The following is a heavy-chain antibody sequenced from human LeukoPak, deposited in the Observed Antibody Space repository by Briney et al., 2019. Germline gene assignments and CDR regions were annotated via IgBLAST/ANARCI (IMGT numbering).Heavy chain of an antibody. CDR3: ARHSHTAYDGMFES. V-gene: IGHV4-59*01. CDR2: ISYTGSF. CDR1: GVSISSYY. J-gene: IGHJ4*02. D-gene: IGHD5-12*01. Sequence: SETLSLTCAVSGVSISSYYWSWIRQPPGMGLEWIGYISYTGSFNYNPSLQSRVTISVDTSKNLLSLKLRSAIAADTALYYCARHSHTAYDGMFESWGQGTLVSVSS.